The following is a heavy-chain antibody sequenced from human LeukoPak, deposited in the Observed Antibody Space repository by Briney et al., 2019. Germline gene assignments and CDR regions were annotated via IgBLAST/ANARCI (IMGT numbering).Heavy chain of an antibody. CDR1: GFTVSSNY. CDR2: IYSGGST. D-gene: IGHD6-6*01. V-gene: IGHV3-53*01. CDR3: ASGPLISYNSSTYPPFDY. Sequence: PGGSLRLSCAASGFTVSSNYMSWVRQAPGKGLEWVSVIYSGGSTYYADSVKGRFTISRDNSKNTLYLQMNSLRAEDTAVYYCASGPLISYNSSTYPPFDYWGQGTLVTVSS. J-gene: IGHJ4*02.